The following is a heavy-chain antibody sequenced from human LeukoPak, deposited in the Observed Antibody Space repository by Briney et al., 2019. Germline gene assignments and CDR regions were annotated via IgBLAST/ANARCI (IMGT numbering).Heavy chain of an antibody. V-gene: IGHV1-18*04. CDR1: GYTFTSYV. D-gene: IGHD3-10*01. Sequence: ASVKVSCKASGYTFTSYVISWVRQAPGQGLEWMGWISAYNGNTNYAQKLQGRVTMTTDTSTSTAYMELRSLRSDDTAVYYCARADLLLWFGESADYYYGMDVWGKGTTVTVSS. CDR2: ISAYNGNT. J-gene: IGHJ6*04. CDR3: ARADLLLWFGESADYYYGMDV.